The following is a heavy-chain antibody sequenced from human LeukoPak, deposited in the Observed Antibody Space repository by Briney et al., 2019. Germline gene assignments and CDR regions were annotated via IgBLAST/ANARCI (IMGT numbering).Heavy chain of an antibody. J-gene: IGHJ4*02. CDR2: ISYDGSNK. V-gene: IGHV3-30*18. CDR3: AKIPYCTNGVCENFDY. Sequence: PGGSLRLSCAASGFTFSSYGMHWVRQAPGKGLEWVAVISYDGSNKYYTDSVKGRFTISRDNSKNTLYLQMNSLRAEDTAVYYCAKIPYCTNGVCENFDYWGQGTLVTVSS. CDR1: GFTFSSYG. D-gene: IGHD2-8*01.